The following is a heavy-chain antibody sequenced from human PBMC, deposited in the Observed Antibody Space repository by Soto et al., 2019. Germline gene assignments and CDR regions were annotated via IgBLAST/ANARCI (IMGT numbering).Heavy chain of an antibody. CDR1: GFTFSSYA. Sequence: GRSLRLSYAASGFTFSSYAMSWVRQAQGKGLEWVSAISGSGGSTYYADSVKGRFTISRDNSKNTLYLQMNSLRAEDTAVYYCAKDPARPTTGIAAAKEYFQHWGQGTLVTLSS. CDR3: AKDPARPTTGIAAAKEYFQH. D-gene: IGHD6-13*01. V-gene: IGHV3-23*01. CDR2: ISGSGGST. J-gene: IGHJ1*01.